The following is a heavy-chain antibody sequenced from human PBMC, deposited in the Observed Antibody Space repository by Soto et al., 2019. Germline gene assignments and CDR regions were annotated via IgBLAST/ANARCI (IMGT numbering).Heavy chain of an antibody. CDR3: AKGVLEWLLRSSHWFDP. V-gene: IGHV3-23*01. CDR1: GFTFSSYA. Sequence: PGGSLRLSCAASGFTFSSYAMSWVRQAPGKGLEWVSAISGSGGSTYYADSVKGRFTISRDNSKNTLYLQMNSLRAEDTAVYYCAKGVLEWLLRSSHWFDPWGQGTLVTVSS. D-gene: IGHD3-3*01. CDR2: ISGSGGST. J-gene: IGHJ5*02.